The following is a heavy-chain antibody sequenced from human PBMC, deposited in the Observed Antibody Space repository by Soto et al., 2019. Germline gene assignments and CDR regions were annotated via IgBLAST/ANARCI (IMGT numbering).Heavy chain of an antibody. J-gene: IGHJ5*02. CDR1: GGSISIGGYY. D-gene: IGHD1-1*01. CDR2: IYYSGST. CDR3: ARDQLEGNWFDP. V-gene: IGHV4-31*03. Sequence: PSGTLSLTCTVSGGSISIGGYYWSWIRQHPGKGLEWIGYIYYSGSTYYNPSLKSRVTISVDTSKNQFSLKLSSVTAADTAVYYCARDQLEGNWFDPWGQGTLVTVSS.